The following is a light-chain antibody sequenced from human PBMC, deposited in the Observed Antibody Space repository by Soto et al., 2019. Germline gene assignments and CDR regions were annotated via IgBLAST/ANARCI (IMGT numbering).Light chain of an antibody. CDR3: CSYAGNLYV. CDR1: SSDVGSYNL. V-gene: IGLV2-23*02. J-gene: IGLJ1*01. Sequence: QSALTQPASVSGSPGQSITISCTGTSSDVGSYNLVSWYQQHPGKAPKLMIDDVSKRPSGVSNRFSGSTSGNTASLTISGLQAEDAADYYCCSYAGNLYVFGTGTKVTVL. CDR2: DVS.